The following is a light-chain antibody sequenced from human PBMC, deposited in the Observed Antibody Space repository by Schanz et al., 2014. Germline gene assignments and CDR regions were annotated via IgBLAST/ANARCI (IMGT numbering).Light chain of an antibody. CDR3: QQYGSSPWT. CDR1: ENIGNN. CDR2: GAS. Sequence: ETVLTQSPATLSVSPGNSATLSCRASENIGNNLAWYQQQPGQAPRLLFFGASSRATGIPDRFSGSGSGTDFILTISRLDPEDFAVYYCQQYGSSPWTFGQGTKVEIK. J-gene: IGKJ1*01. V-gene: IGKV3-20*01.